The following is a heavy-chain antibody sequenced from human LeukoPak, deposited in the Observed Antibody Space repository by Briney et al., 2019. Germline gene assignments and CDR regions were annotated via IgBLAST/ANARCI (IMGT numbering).Heavy chain of an antibody. V-gene: IGHV3-23*01. Sequence: PGGSLRLSCAASGFTFSSYAMSWVRQAPGKGLEWVSAISGSGGSTYYADPVKGRFTISRDNSKNTLYLQMNSLRAEDTAVYYCAKGNTDYDFWSGPTYNWFDPWGQGTLVTVSS. J-gene: IGHJ5*02. CDR2: ISGSGGST. CDR3: AKGNTDYDFWSGPTYNWFDP. D-gene: IGHD3-3*01. CDR1: GFTFSSYA.